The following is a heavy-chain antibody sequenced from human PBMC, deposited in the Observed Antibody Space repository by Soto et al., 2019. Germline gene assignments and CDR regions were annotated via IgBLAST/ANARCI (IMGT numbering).Heavy chain of an antibody. Sequence: QITLKESGPTLVKPTQTLTLTCTFSGFSLSTSGVGVGWIRQPPGKALEWLALIYWDDDKRYSPSLKRRLTNTKDTSKNQVVLTMTNMDPVDTATYYCAHRRRNDYIWGSDHVRGGYFDYWGQGTLVTVSS. V-gene: IGHV2-5*02. CDR2: IYWDDDK. J-gene: IGHJ4*02. CDR1: GFSLSTSGVG. D-gene: IGHD3-16*02. CDR3: AHRRRNDYIWGSDHVRGGYFDY.